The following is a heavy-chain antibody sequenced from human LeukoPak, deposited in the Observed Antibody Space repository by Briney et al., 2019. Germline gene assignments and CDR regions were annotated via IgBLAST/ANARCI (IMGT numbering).Heavy chain of an antibody. CDR2: IYNSGST. D-gene: IGHD6-19*01. CDR1: GGSISNYY. Sequence: SETLSLTCTVSGGSISNYYWSWIRQVPGKGLEWIGYIYNSGSTNYNPSLKSRVTISVDTSKNQFSLKLSSVTAADTAVYYCASSSGWHPNWYFDLWGRGTLVTVSS. CDR3: ASSSGWHPNWYFDL. V-gene: IGHV4-59*08. J-gene: IGHJ2*01.